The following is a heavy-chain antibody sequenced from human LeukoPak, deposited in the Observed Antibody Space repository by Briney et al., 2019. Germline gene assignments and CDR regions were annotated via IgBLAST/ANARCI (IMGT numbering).Heavy chain of an antibody. CDR3: AKDRILAYLDTADAFDV. V-gene: IGHV3-30*18. Sequence: GGSLRLSCAASGFTFSSYGMHWVRQAPGKGLEWVAVISYDGSNKYYADSVKGRFSISRDNSKNTLYLQMNSLRAEDTAVYYCAKDRILAYLDTADAFDVCGQGTMVTVSS. D-gene: IGHD5-18*01. CDR2: ISYDGSNK. J-gene: IGHJ3*01. CDR1: GFTFSSYG.